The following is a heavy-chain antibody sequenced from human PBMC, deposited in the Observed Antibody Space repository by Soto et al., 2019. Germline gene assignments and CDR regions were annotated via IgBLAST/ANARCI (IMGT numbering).Heavy chain of an antibody. V-gene: IGHV1-69*01. CDR3: ARSKGGCSSTSCYLYYYGMDF. Sequence: QVQLVQSGAEVKKPGSSVKVSCKASGGTFRSYAISWVRQAPGQGLEWMGGIIPIFGTANYAQKFQGRVTITADESTSTAYMELSSLRSEDTAVYYCARSKGGCSSTSCYLYYYGMDFWGQWTTVTVSS. J-gene: IGHJ6*02. D-gene: IGHD2-2*01. CDR1: GGTFRSYA. CDR2: IIPIFGTA.